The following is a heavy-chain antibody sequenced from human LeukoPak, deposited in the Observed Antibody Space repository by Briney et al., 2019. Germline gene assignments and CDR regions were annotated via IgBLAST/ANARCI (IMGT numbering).Heavy chain of an antibody. V-gene: IGHV3-7*03. CDR1: GFSFRSYW. CDR2: IKQDGSEK. Sequence: PGGSLRLSCAASGFSFRSYWMTWVRQAPGQGLEWVANIKQDGSEKYYVDSVKGRFTISRDNAKSSLYLQMNSLRAEDTAVYYCVRNLAVAGTCFDSWGQGTLVTVSS. CDR3: VRNLAVAGTCFDS. D-gene: IGHD6-19*01. J-gene: IGHJ4*02.